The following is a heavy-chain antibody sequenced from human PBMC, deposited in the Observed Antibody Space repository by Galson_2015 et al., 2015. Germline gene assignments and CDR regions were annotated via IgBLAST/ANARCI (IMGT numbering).Heavy chain of an antibody. D-gene: IGHD3-3*01. J-gene: IGHJ6*02. Sequence: SLGLSCAASGFTFSSYWMHWVRQAPGKGLVWVSRINSDGSSTSYADSVKGRFTISRDNAKNTLYLQMNSLRDEDTAVYYCARVSTIFGVVITPDYGMDVWGQGTTVTVSS. CDR1: GFTFSSYW. CDR2: INSDGSST. CDR3: ARVSTIFGVVITPDYGMDV. V-gene: IGHV3-74*01.